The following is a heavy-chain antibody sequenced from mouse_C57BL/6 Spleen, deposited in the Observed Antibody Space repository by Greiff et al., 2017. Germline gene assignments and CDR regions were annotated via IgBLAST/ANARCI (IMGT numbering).Heavy chain of an antibody. Sequence: VQLQQSGAELVKPGASVKMSCKASGYTFTSYWITWVKQRPGQGLEWIGDIYPGSGSTNYNEKFKSKATLTVDTSSSTAYMQLSSLTSEDSAVYYCARWDDGREGHAMDYWGQGTSVTVSS. CDR3: ARWDDGREGHAMDY. J-gene: IGHJ4*01. CDR2: IYPGSGST. CDR1: GYTFTSYW. D-gene: IGHD1-1*01. V-gene: IGHV1-55*01.